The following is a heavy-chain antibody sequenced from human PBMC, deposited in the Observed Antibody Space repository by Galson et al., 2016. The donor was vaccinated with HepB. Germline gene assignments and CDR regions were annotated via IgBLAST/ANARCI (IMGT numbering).Heavy chain of an antibody. V-gene: IGHV3-49*03. CDR1: GFTFSAYA. CDR3: TRDWVSYWKDYFDY. J-gene: IGHJ4*02. CDR2: IGKTSEGART. D-gene: IGHD5-18*01. Sequence: SLRLSCAGSGFTFSAYAVNWFRQTPGRGLEWIGFIGKTSEGARTEYAASVKDRFTFSRDDSGSIAYLQMNSLKTEETAMYYCTRDWVSYWKDYFDYWGQGTLVTVSS.